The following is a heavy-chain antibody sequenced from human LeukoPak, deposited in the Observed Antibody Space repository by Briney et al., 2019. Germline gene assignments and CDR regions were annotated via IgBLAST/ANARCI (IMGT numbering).Heavy chain of an antibody. V-gene: IGHV3-21*01. D-gene: IGHD6-6*01. CDR3: ARDRGKKQPVQDY. Sequence: AGGSLRLSCAASGFTFSSYSMNWVRQAPGKGLEWVSSISSSSSYIYYADSVKGRFTISRDNAKNLLYLQMNSLRAEDTAVYYCARDRGKKQPVQDYWGQGTLVTVSS. CDR2: ISSSSSYI. J-gene: IGHJ4*02. CDR1: GFTFSSYS.